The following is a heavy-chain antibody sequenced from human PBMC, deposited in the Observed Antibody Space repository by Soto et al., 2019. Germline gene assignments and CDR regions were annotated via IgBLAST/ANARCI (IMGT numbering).Heavy chain of an antibody. CDR3: ARGRSYLLSGPDYFDI. Sequence: GGSLRLSCEVSGFTFSRYGMHWVRQAPGKGLEWVAVTSYEGSNKDYADSVKGRFTISRDDSKNTLYLQMNSLRAEDTAVYYCARGRSYLLSGPDYFDIWGRGTLVTVSS. D-gene: IGHD3-3*01. CDR2: TSYEGSNK. J-gene: IGHJ4*02. V-gene: IGHV3-30*03. CDR1: GFTFSRYG.